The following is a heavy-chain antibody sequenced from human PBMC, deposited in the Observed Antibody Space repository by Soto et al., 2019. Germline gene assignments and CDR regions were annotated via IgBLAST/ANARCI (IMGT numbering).Heavy chain of an antibody. J-gene: IGHJ6*02. Sequence: PSETLSLTCTVSGGSISSCDYYWSWIRQPPGKGLEWIGYIYYSGSTNYNPSLKSRVDISVDAPRNQFSLRLTSVTAADTAVYYCARDTAPAGAYYYLMDVWGQGTTVTVSS. D-gene: IGHD5-18*01. CDR3: ARDTAPAGAYYYLMDV. CDR2: IYYSGST. CDR1: GGSISSCDYY. V-gene: IGHV4-30-4*01.